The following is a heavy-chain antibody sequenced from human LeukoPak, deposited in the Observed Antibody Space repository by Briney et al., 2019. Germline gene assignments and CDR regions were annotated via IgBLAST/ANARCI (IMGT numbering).Heavy chain of an antibody. D-gene: IGHD2-2*01. CDR2: IIPIFGTA. Sequence: SVKVSCKASGGTFSSYAISWVRQAPGQGLEWVGGIIPIFGTANYAQKFQGRVTITADKSTSTAYMELSSLRSEDTAVYYCAREAKYCSSTSCYGEYFQHWGQGTLVTVSS. CDR3: AREAKYCSSTSCYGEYFQH. V-gene: IGHV1-69*06. J-gene: IGHJ1*01. CDR1: GGTFSSYA.